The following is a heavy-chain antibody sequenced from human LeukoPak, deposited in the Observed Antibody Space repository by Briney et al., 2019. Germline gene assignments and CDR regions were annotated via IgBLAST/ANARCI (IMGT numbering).Heavy chain of an antibody. Sequence: SETLSLTCAVYGGSFSDYYWSWIRQPPGKGLEWIGDINHSGSTNYNPSLKSRVTISLDTSKRQFSLKLSSVTAADTAVYYCARVNWFDPWGQGTLVTVSS. CDR2: INHSGST. CDR1: GGSFSDYY. CDR3: ARVNWFDP. J-gene: IGHJ5*02. V-gene: IGHV4-34*01.